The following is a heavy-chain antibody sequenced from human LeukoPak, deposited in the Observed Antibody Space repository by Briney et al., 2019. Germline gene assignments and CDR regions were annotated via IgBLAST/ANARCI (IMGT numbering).Heavy chain of an antibody. Sequence: ASVKVSCKASGYTFTGYYMHWVRQAPGQGLEWVGRINPNSGGTNYAQKFQGRVTMTRDTSISTAYMELSRLRSDDTAVYYCARHYDSSGYYYDNWFDPWGQGTLVTVSS. D-gene: IGHD3-22*01. CDR2: INPNSGGT. CDR1: GYTFTGYY. J-gene: IGHJ5*02. CDR3: ARHYDSSGYYYDNWFDP. V-gene: IGHV1-2*06.